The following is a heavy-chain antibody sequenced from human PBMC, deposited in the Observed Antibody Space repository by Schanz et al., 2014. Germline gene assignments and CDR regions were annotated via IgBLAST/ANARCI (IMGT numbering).Heavy chain of an antibody. CDR3: ARGLIVGDGQHFYFSYGLDV. J-gene: IGHJ6*02. CDR1: GFNFSSHW. CDR2: IRQDVRAK. D-gene: IGHD1-26*01. Sequence: EVQLVESGGGLVRPGGSLRLSCAASGFNFSSHWMTWVRQAPGRGLEWVANIRQDVRAKYYVDSVKGRFTISRDNIASSLFLQMNSLRAEDSAVYYCARGLIVGDGQHFYFSYGLDVWGQGTTVTVSS. V-gene: IGHV3-7*01.